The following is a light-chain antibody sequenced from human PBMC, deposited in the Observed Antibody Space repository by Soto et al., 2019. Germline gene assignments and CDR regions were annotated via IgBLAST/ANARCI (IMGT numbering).Light chain of an antibody. CDR1: SSDVGSYNL. CDR3: CSYATGSVLV. Sequence: QSALTQPASVSGSPGQSITISCTGTSSDVGSYNLVSWYQQHPGKAPKLMIYEDTKRPSGLSNRFSGSESGNTASLTISGLQAEDEADYYCCSYATGSVLVFGGGTKVTVL. V-gene: IGLV2-23*01. J-gene: IGLJ2*01. CDR2: EDT.